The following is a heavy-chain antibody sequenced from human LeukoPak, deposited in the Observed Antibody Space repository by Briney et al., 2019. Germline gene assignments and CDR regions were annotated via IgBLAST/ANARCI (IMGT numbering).Heavy chain of an antibody. D-gene: IGHD5-18*01. CDR1: GFTFDDYA. CDR3: ARDPRADTAMSR. Sequence: GGSLRLSCAASGFTFDDYAMHWVRQAPGKGLEWVSGINWNSGSIGYADSVKGRFTISRDNAKNSLYLQMNSLRAEDTAVYYCARDPRADTAMSRWGQGTLVTVSS. V-gene: IGHV3-9*01. CDR2: INWNSGSI. J-gene: IGHJ4*02.